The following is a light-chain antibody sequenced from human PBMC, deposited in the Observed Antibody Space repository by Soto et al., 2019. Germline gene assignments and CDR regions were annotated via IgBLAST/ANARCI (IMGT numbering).Light chain of an antibody. J-gene: IGKJ2*01. Sequence: EVVLTQSPATLSLSPGERATLSCMASQRITSYLAWYQQKPGQAPRLLIYDATNRVAGVPARFSGSKSGADFTLTISTLQPEDFAVYYCQQRSDWQYTFGQGTKVELK. CDR3: QQRSDWQYT. CDR1: QRITSY. V-gene: IGKV3-11*01. CDR2: DAT.